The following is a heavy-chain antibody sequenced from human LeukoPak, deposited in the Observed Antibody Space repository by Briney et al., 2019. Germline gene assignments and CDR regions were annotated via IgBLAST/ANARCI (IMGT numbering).Heavy chain of an antibody. D-gene: IGHD3-22*01. CDR3: AKATIYYFDSSRYSHFDY. V-gene: IGHV3-23*01. CDR2: MSGSGGST. CDR1: GFTFSSYV. Sequence: GGSLRLSCAAFGFTFSSYVMSWVRQAPGKGLEWVSVMSGSGGSTYYADSVKGRFTISRDNSKNTLYLQMNSLRAEDTAVYYCAKATIYYFDSSRYSHFDYWGQGTLVTVSS. J-gene: IGHJ4*02.